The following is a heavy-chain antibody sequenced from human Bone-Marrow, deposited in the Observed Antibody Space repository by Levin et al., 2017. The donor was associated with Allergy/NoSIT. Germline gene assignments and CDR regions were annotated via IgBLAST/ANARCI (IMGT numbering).Heavy chain of an antibody. V-gene: IGHV3-23*01. D-gene: IGHD3/OR15-3a*01. CDR1: GFKFSRYA. J-gene: IGHJ4*02. CDR3: ARHEDLGDPQKF. CDR2: ISDSGLST. Sequence: SCVGSGFKFSRYALSWVRQAPGRGLEWLSVISDSGLSTFYADFVKGRLTISRDNAKNTLNLQMSGLRAEDTAIYYCARHEDLGDPQKFWGRGTLVTVSS.